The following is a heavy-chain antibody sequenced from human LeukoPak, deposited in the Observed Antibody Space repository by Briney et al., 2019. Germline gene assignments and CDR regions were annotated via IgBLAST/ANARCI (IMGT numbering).Heavy chain of an antibody. Sequence: GGSLRLSGAASGFIFSSYGMHWVRQAPGKGLEWVAVIWYDGSNKYYADSVKGRFTISRDNSKNTLYLQMNSLRAEDTAVYYCARDSGYPLYYFDYWGQGTLVTVSS. D-gene: IGHD3-22*01. CDR2: IWYDGSNK. CDR1: GFIFSSYG. J-gene: IGHJ4*02. V-gene: IGHV3-33*01. CDR3: ARDSGYPLYYFDY.